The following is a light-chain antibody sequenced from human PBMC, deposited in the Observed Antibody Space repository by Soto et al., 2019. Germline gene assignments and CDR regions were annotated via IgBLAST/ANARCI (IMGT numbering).Light chain of an antibody. CDR2: WAS. CDR1: QNLVFVSNDHSY. V-gene: IGKV4-1*01. Sequence: DIVLTQHPDSLAVSPGERATITCKSSQNLVFVSNDHSYLAWYQQRAGQSPELLIYWASMRLTGVPERFTGNGSGTDFTLTISNLQAEDVAVYYWQQFFTNPLTFGGGTKLEI. J-gene: IGKJ4*01. CDR3: QQFFTNPLT.